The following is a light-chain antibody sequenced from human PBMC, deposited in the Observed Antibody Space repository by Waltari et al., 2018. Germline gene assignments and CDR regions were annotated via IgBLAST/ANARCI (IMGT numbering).Light chain of an antibody. V-gene: IGKV2-30*02. J-gene: IGKJ1*01. CDR3: MQGTHWLWT. Sequence: DVVLPQSPLSLPVTLGQPASISCRSSQSLVHSDGNTYLNWFQQRPGQSPRRLIYKVSNRDSGVPDRFSGSGSGTDFTLKISRVEAEDVGVYYCMQGTHWLWTFGQGTKVEIK. CDR2: KVS. CDR1: QSLVHSDGNTY.